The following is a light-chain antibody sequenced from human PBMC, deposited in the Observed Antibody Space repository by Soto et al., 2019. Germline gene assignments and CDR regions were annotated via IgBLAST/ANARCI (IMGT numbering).Light chain of an antibody. CDR2: GNI. CDR3: QSYDSRLTGHYV. CDR1: SANIGAGFD. Sequence: VLTQPPSVSGAPGQTVTIPCTGSSANIGAGFDVHWYQLLPGTAPKLLIYGNINRPSGVPDRFSASKSGTSASLAITGLQAEDEADYYCQSYDSRLTGHYVFGTGTKVTVL. V-gene: IGLV1-40*01. J-gene: IGLJ1*01.